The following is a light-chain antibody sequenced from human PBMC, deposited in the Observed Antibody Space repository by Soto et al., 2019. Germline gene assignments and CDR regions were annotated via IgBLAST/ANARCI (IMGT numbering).Light chain of an antibody. CDR2: KAS. J-gene: IGKJ4*01. Sequence: DIHLTQSPSTVSASVGDRFTITCRASQNINTWLAWYQQKPGKAPKLLILKASSLESGVPSRFRGSGSGAEFTLTFSSLQPDDFETYYCQQYNSFPLTFGGGTKVDIK. V-gene: IGKV1-5*03. CDR3: QQYNSFPLT. CDR1: QNINTW.